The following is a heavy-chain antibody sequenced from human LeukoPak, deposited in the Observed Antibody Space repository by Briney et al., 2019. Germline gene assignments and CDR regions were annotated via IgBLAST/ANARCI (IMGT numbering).Heavy chain of an antibody. J-gene: IGHJ4*02. Sequence: SETLSLTCTVSGGSITSGGYYWSWLRQHPGKGLEWIGYIYDSGSSYYNPSLKSRVTISVDTSKNQISLKLSSVTAAVTAMYYCARGGGRIQLWFPIDYWGQGTLVTVSS. CDR2: IYDSGSS. CDR1: GGSITSGGYY. CDR3: ARGGGRIQLWFPIDY. D-gene: IGHD5-18*01. V-gene: IGHV4-31*03.